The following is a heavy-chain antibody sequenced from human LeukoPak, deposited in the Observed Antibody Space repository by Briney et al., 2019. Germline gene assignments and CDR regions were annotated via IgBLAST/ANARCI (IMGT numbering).Heavy chain of an antibody. CDR1: GFTFSDYY. J-gene: IGHJ4*02. V-gene: IGHV3-11*06. CDR2: ISSSSSYT. Sequence: GSLRLSCAASGFTFSDYYVSWIRQAPGKGLEWVSYISSSSSYTNYADSVKGRFTISRDNAKNSLYLQMNSLRAEDTAVYYCARDEGYSYGSCDYWGQGTLATVSS. D-gene: IGHD5-18*01. CDR3: ARDEGYSYGSCDY.